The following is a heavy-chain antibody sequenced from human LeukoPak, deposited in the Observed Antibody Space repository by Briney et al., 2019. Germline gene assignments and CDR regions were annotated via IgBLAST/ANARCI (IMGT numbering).Heavy chain of an antibody. CDR2: ISGSGDTT. Sequence: GGSLRLSCAASGFTFSNYAMSWVRQPPGKGLEWVSLISGSGDTTYYADSVKGRFTISRDNSKNTLYPQMNSLRAEDTAVYYCANLRKSLWIPEFDYWGQGTPVTVSS. CDR1: GFTFSNYA. J-gene: IGHJ4*02. CDR3: ANLRKSLWIPEFDY. V-gene: IGHV3-23*01. D-gene: IGHD1-1*01.